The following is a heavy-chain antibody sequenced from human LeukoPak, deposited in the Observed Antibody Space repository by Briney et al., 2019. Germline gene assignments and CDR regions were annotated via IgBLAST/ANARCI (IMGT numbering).Heavy chain of an antibody. Sequence: GGSLRLSCAASGFTFSSYAMSWVRQAPGKGLEWVSAISGSGGSTYYADSVKGRFTISRDNSKNTLYLQMNSLRAEDTAVCYCAKEITPYYDFWRWFDPWGQGTLVTVSS. V-gene: IGHV3-23*01. J-gene: IGHJ5*02. CDR2: ISGSGGST. CDR1: GFTFSSYA. CDR3: AKEITPYYDFWRWFDP. D-gene: IGHD3-3*01.